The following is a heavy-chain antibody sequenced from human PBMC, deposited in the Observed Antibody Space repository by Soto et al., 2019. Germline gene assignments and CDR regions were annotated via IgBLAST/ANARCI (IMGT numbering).Heavy chain of an antibody. D-gene: IGHD3-3*01. CDR3: ARDVVFWSGSNYYFMDV. CDR2: ISTSSSTI. CDR1: GFTFSSFS. J-gene: IGHJ6*03. Sequence: TGGSLRLSCAASGFTFSSFSMNWVRQAPGKGLEWVSYISTSSSTIYYADSVKGRFTISRDNAKNSLYLQMNSLRAEDTAVYYCARDVVFWSGSNYYFMDVWGKGTTVTVSS. V-gene: IGHV3-48*01.